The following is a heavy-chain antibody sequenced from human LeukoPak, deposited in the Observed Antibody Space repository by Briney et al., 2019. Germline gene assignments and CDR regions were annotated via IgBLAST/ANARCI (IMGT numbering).Heavy chain of an antibody. V-gene: IGHV1-46*03. Sequence: ASVKVSCKASGYTFTSYYMHWPRQAPGQRLEWMGIINPSGGSTSYAEKFQGRVTMTRDTSTSTVYMELSSLRSEDTAVYYCARDLVRRFDYWGQGTLVTVSS. CDR2: INPSGGST. J-gene: IGHJ4*02. CDR3: ARDLVRRFDY. CDR1: GYTFTSYY.